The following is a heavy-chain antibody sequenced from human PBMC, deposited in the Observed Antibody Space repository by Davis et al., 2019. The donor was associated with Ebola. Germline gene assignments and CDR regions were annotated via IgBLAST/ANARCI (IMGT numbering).Heavy chain of an antibody. CDR3: AKSGLSFGVVKYHYGMDV. J-gene: IGHJ6*04. V-gene: IGHV3-23*01. CDR1: GFKFNDFS. Sequence: GGSLRLSCAASGFKFNDFSMNWVRQAPGKGLEWVSAISGSGGSTYYADSVKGRFTISRDNSKKTLYLQMNSLRAEDTAVYYCAKSGLSFGVVKYHYGMDVWGKGTTVTVSS. D-gene: IGHD3-3*01. CDR2: ISGSGGST.